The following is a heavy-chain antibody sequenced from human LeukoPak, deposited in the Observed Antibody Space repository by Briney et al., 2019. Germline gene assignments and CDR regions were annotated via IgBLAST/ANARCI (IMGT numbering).Heavy chain of an antibody. CDR1: GFTFSSYA. D-gene: IGHD2-15*01. Sequence: GRSLRLSCAASGFTFSSYAMHWVRQAPGKGLEWVAVISYDGSNKYYADSVKGRFTISRDNSKNTLYLQMNSLRAEDTAVYYCERDEEDWYFQQWGQGTLVTVSS. CDR3: ERDEEDWYFQQ. V-gene: IGHV3-30*04. CDR2: ISYDGSNK. J-gene: IGHJ1*01.